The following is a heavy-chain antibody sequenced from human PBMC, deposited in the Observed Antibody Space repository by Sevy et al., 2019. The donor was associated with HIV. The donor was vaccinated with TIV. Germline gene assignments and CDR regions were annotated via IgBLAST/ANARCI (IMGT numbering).Heavy chain of an antibody. V-gene: IGHV3-21*01. CDR3: ATLLMWFGELPRGLDY. CDR2: ISSSSSDI. D-gene: IGHD3-10*01. CDR1: GFNFNMYR. J-gene: IGHJ4*02. Sequence: GGSLRLSCAASGFNFNMYRMNWVRQAPGKGLKWVSSISSSSSDIKYADSVKGRFTVSRDNAKNSLFLQMNSLRAEDTAVYYCATLLMWFGELPRGLDYWGQGALVTVSS.